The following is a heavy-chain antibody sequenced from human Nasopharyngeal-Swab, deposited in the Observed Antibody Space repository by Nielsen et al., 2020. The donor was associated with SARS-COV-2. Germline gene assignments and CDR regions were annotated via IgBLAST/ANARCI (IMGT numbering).Heavy chain of an antibody. CDR2: ISGSGGGT. CDR3: AKGVVGAAAGLFDY. J-gene: IGHJ4*02. D-gene: IGHD6-13*01. Sequence: WIRQPPGKGLEWVSAISGSGGGTYYADSVKGRFTISRDNSKNTLYLQMNSLRAEDTAVYYCAKGVVGAAAGLFDYWGQGTLVTVSS. V-gene: IGHV3-23*01.